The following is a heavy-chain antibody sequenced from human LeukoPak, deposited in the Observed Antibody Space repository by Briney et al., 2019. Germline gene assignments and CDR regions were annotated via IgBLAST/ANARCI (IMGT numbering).Heavy chain of an antibody. CDR3: ARAEPYSSSLAPSDY. CDR1: GDSITGFY. Sequence: SETLSLTCTVSGDSITGFYWNWIRQPPGKGLEWIGYIHYSGSTNYNPSLKSRVSISVDTSKTQFSLKLSSVTAADTAVYYCARAEPYSSSLAPSDYWGQGTLVTVSS. J-gene: IGHJ4*02. V-gene: IGHV4-59*12. D-gene: IGHD6-13*01. CDR2: IHYSGST.